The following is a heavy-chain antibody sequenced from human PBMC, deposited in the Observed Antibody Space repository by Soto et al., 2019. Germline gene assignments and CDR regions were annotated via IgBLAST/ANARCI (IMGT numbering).Heavy chain of an antibody. Sequence: GGSLRLSCAASGFTYSTYTMHWVRQAPGKGLEWVAVISYDGNNKFYADSVKGRFTISRDNSKNTLYLQMNSLRAEDTAVYYCARPNVGIAVVGAPFDYWGQGTLVTVSS. CDR3: ARPNVGIAVVGAPFDY. J-gene: IGHJ4*02. CDR2: ISYDGNNK. V-gene: IGHV3-30-3*01. CDR1: GFTYSTYT. D-gene: IGHD6-19*01.